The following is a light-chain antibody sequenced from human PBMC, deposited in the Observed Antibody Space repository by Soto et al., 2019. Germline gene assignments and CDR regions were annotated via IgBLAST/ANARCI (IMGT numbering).Light chain of an antibody. CDR1: ESVSSN. CDR3: LQYKNWPRT. J-gene: IGKJ1*01. V-gene: IGKV3-15*01. CDR2: GAS. Sequence: ETVMTQSPATLSVSPGERATLSRRASESVSSNLVWYQQKPGQAPRLLIYGASTRVTGIPARFSGSGSGTEFTLTISSLQSEDFAVYYCLQYKNWPRTFGQGTKVEIK.